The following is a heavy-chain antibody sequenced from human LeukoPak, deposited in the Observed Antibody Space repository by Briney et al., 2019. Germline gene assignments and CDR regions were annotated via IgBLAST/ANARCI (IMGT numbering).Heavy chain of an antibody. D-gene: IGHD1-26*01. CDR1: GGSFSGYY. CDR3: ARAGDAQGSLGAFDI. J-gene: IGHJ3*02. Sequence: SETLSLTCAVYGGSFSGYYWSWIRQPPGKGLEWIGEINHGGSTNYNPSLKSRVTISVDTSKNQFSLKLSSVTAADTAVYYCARAGDAQGSLGAFDIWGQGTMVTVSS. CDR2: INHGGST. V-gene: IGHV4-34*01.